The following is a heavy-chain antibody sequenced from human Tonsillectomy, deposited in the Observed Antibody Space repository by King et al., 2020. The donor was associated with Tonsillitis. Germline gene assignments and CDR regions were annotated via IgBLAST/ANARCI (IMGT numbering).Heavy chain of an antibody. CDR1: GFTFGDYA. Sequence: VQLVESGGGLVQPGRSLRLSCTASGFTFGDYAMSWVRQAPGKGLEGVGFIRSKAYGGTTEYAASVKGRFTISRDDSKSIAYLQMNSLKSEDTAVYYCTRVRGSHYFDYWGQGTLVTVSS. D-gene: IGHD1-26*01. V-gene: IGHV3-49*04. J-gene: IGHJ4*02. CDR3: TRVRGSHYFDY. CDR2: IRSKAYGGTT.